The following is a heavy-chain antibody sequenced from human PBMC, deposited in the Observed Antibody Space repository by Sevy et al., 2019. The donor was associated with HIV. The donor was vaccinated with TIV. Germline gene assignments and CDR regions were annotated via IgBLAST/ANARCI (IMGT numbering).Heavy chain of an antibody. CDR1: GFTFSTYV. D-gene: IGHD3-22*01. J-gene: IGHJ3*02. Sequence: GGSLRLSCAASGFTFSTYVMHWVRQAPGKGLEWVGLISFDGNNKNYADSVKGRFSMSRDDSKNTLYLQMNSLGAEDTAMYYCARASIPVSCYYDSSGYYKDDAFDIWGQGTLVTVSS. CDR3: ARASIPVSCYYDSSGYYKDDAFDI. CDR2: ISFDGNNK. V-gene: IGHV3-30-3*01.